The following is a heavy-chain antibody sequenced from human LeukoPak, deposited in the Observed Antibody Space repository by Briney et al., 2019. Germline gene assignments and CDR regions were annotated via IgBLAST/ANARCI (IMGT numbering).Heavy chain of an antibody. CDR2: ISGSGGST. CDR3: AKDDSYGSGSYPPDY. D-gene: IGHD3-10*01. J-gene: IGHJ4*02. Sequence: PGGSLRLSCAASGFTFSIYAMSWVRQAPGKGLEWVSAISGSGGSTYYADSVKGRFTISRDNSKNTLYLQMNSLRAEDAAVYYCAKDDSYGSGSYPPDYWGQGTLVTVSS. V-gene: IGHV3-23*01. CDR1: GFTFSIYA.